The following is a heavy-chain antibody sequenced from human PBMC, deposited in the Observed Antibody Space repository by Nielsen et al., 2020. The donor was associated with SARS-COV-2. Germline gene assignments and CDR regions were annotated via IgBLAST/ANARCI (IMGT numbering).Heavy chain of an antibody. Sequence: SLKISCAASGFPFDDYAMHWVRQAPGKGLEWVSGISWNSGNTGYADSVKGRFTISRDNSKNTVYLQMNSLTVEDTAVYFCARETIDHTSSFFDYWGLGTLVTVSS. CDR2: ISWNSGNT. D-gene: IGHD2-2*01. CDR3: ARETIDHTSSFFDY. J-gene: IGHJ4*02. CDR1: GFPFDDYA. V-gene: IGHV3-9*01.